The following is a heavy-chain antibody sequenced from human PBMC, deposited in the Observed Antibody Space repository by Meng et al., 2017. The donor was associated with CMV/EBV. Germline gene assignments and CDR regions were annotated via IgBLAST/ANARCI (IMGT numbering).Heavy chain of an antibody. CDR3: ARNYYGSGSWFDP. J-gene: IGHJ5*02. D-gene: IGHD3-10*01. CDR2: ISAYNGNT. Sequence: QVQLVQSGAKVKKPGALAKVSCKAFGYTFTSYGISWVRQAPGQGLEWMGWISAYNGNTKYAQKLQGRVTMTTDTSTSTAYIELRSLRSDDTAVYYCARNYYGSGSWFDPWGQGTLVTVFS. V-gene: IGHV1-18*01. CDR1: GYTFTSYG.